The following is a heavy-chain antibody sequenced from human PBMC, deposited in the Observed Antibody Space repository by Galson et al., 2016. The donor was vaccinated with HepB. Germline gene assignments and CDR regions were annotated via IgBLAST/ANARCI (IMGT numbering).Heavy chain of an antibody. Sequence: ETLSLTCAVYGGSFSGYYWSWIRQSPGKGLEWIGEVYHSGSTNYNPSLKSRVTISAGTSKNQFSLKLTSVTAADTAIYYCARGRSSGWYRKRFDIWGQGTPVTVSS. CDR2: VYHSGST. V-gene: IGHV4-34*01. CDR3: ARGRSSGWYRKRFDI. CDR1: GGSFSGYY. J-gene: IGHJ4*02. D-gene: IGHD6-19*01.